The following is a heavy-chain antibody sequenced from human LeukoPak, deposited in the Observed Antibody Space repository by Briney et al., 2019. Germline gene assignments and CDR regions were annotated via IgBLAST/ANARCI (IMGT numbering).Heavy chain of an antibody. CDR1: GFTLSSYS. CDR2: ISSSSYI. CDR3: ARAASGAAHY. D-gene: IGHD6-13*01. V-gene: IGHV3-21*01. Sequence: GGSLRLSCAASGFTLSSYSMNWVRQAPGKGLEWVSSISSSSYIYYADSVKGRFTISRDNAKNSLYLQMNSLRAEDTAVYYCARAASGAAHYWGQGTLVTVSS. J-gene: IGHJ4*02.